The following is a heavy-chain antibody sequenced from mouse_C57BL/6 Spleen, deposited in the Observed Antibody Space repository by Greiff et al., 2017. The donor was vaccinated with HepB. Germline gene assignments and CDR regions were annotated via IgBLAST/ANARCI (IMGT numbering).Heavy chain of an antibody. CDR2: IHPNSGST. V-gene: IGHV1-64*01. J-gene: IGHJ2*01. D-gene: IGHD2-3*01. Sequence: QVQLQQSGAELVKPGASVKLSCKASGYTFTSYWMHWVKQRPGQGLEWIGMIHPNSGSTNYNEKFKSKATLTVDKSSSTAYMQLSSLTSEDSAVYYCTVRGLYDGYFDYWGQGTTLTVSS. CDR1: GYTFTSYW. CDR3: TVRGLYDGYFDY.